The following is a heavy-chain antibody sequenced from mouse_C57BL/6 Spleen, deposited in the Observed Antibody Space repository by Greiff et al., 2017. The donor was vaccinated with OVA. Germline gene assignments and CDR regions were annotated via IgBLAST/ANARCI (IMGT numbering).Heavy chain of an antibody. CDR3: ARWDRIAY. CDR2: IHPNSGST. CDR1: GYTFTSYW. J-gene: IGHJ3*01. D-gene: IGHD2-14*01. Sequence: QVQLQQPGAELVKPGASVKLSCKASGYTFTSYWMHWVKQRPGQGLEWIGMIHPNSGSTNYNEKFKGKATLTVDTSSSTAYMELHSLTSEDSAVYFCARWDRIAYWGQGTLVTVSA. V-gene: IGHV1-64*01.